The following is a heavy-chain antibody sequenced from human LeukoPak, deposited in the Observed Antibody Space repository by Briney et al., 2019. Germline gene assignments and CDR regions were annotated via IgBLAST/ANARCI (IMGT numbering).Heavy chain of an antibody. Sequence: ASVKVSCKASGYTFTSYGIIWVRQAPGQGLEWMGWISAYNGNTNYAQKLQGRVTMTTDTSTSTAYMELRSLRSGDTAVYYYAGGYSGYDYGHYYGMDVWGQGTTVTVSS. CDR1: GYTFTSYG. V-gene: IGHV1-18*01. J-gene: IGHJ6*02. CDR3: AGGYSGYDYGHYYGMDV. D-gene: IGHD5-12*01. CDR2: ISAYNGNT.